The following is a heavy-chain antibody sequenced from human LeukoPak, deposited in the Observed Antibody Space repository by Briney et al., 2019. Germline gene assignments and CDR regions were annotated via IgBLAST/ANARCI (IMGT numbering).Heavy chain of an antibody. CDR2: VYYSGSA. CDR1: GDSFTTYY. Sequence: SETLSLTCTVSGDSFTTYYWSWIRQPPGKGLEWLGYVYYSGSATYNPSLKSRVTISVDTSKNQFSLRLSSVTAADTAVYYCARDGSNRSNDYYHGVDVWGQGTTVTVSS. J-gene: IGHJ6*02. D-gene: IGHD1-14*01. V-gene: IGHV4-59*01. CDR3: ARDGSNRSNDYYHGVDV.